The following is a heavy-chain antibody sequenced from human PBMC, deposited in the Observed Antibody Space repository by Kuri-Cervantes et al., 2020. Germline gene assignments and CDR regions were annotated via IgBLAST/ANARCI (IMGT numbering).Heavy chain of an antibody. CDR2: IIPIFGTA. J-gene: IGHJ3*02. CDR3: ARGSTLQHNWNYEGEAFDI. V-gene: IGHV1-69*05. D-gene: IGHD1-7*01. CDR1: GGTFSSYA. Sequence: SVKVSCKASGGTFSSYAISWVRQAPGQGLEWMGGIIPIFGTANYAQKFQGRVTITTDESTSTAYMELSSLRSEDTAVYCCARGSTLQHNWNYEGEAFDIWGQGTMVTVSS.